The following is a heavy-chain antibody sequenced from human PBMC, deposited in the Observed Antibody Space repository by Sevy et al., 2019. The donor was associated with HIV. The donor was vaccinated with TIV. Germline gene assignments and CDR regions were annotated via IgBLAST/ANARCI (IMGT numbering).Heavy chain of an antibody. D-gene: IGHD5-12*01. J-gene: IGHJ4*02. CDR2: IRYDGSNK. Sequence: GGSLRLSCATSGFTFSSYGMHWVRQAPGKGLEWVAFIRYDGSNKYYADSVKGRFTISRDNSKNTLYLQMNSLRAEDTAVYYCAKDMGYSSYDSYYFDYWGQGTLVTVSS. CDR1: GFTFSSYG. V-gene: IGHV3-30*02. CDR3: AKDMGYSSYDSYYFDY.